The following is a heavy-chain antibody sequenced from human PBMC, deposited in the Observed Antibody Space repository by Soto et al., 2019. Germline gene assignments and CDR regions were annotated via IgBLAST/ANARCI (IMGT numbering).Heavy chain of an antibody. J-gene: IGHJ5*02. CDR2: IIPIFGSA. CDR3: AKDGGKDGYFGNWFDP. Sequence: GASVKVSCKVSGGTFSTYTIGWVRQAPGQGLEWLGRIIPIFGSANYAQKFQGRVTITADESTTTAYMELSSLRSDDTAVYYCAKDGGKDGYFGNWFDPWGQGTLVTVS. CDR1: GGTFSTYT. D-gene: IGHD5-12*01. V-gene: IGHV1-69*13.